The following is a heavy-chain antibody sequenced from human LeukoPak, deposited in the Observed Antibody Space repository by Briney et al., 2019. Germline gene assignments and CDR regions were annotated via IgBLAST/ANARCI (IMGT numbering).Heavy chain of an antibody. J-gene: IGHJ4*02. Sequence: PGGSLRLSCAASGFTLITYSINWVRQAPGKGLEWGSSVSANSSYIYYADSVKGRFTISRDNAKNSLYLKMNSLRAEDTAVYYCARDYDFWSGFPYYWGQGTLVTVSS. D-gene: IGHD3-3*01. CDR3: ARDYDFWSGFPYY. V-gene: IGHV3-21*01. CDR2: VSANSSYI. CDR1: GFTLITYS.